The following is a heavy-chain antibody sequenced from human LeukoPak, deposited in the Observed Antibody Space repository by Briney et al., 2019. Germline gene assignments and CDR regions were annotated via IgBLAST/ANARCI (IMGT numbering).Heavy chain of an antibody. CDR1: GFTFGSYY. Sequence: GRSLRVSCAASGFTFGSYYMHWVRQARGKGLECVAGISYDGRDTYYADSVKGQFTISRDNSKKTLYLQMNSLRGDDTAVYYCAGGTASQWLVPRAGLFYWGQGTLVSVSS. V-gene: IGHV3-30*03. J-gene: IGHJ4*02. CDR2: ISYDGRDT. CDR3: AGGTASQWLVPRAGLFY. D-gene: IGHD6-19*01.